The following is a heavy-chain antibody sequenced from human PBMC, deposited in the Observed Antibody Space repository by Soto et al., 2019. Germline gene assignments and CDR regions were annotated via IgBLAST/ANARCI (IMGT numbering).Heavy chain of an antibody. CDR3: ARDGPTAMRPPALAV. V-gene: IGHV3-21*01. CDR1: GFTFSSYS. J-gene: IGHJ6*04. CDR2: ISSSSSYI. D-gene: IGHD2-2*01. Sequence: GGSLRLSCAASGFTFSSYSMNWVRQAPGKGLEWVSSISSSSSYIYYADSVKGRFTISRDNAKNSLYLQMNSLRAEDTAVYYCARDGPTAMRPPALAVWGKGTTVTVSS.